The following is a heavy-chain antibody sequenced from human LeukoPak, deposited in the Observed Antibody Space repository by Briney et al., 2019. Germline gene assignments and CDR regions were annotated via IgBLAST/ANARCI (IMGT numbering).Heavy chain of an antibody. CDR2: INSDGSSR. J-gene: IGHJ4*02. V-gene: IGHV3-74*01. CDR3: ASDDYGDYGFDF. D-gene: IGHD4-17*01. CDR1: GFTFSSYS. Sequence: GGSLRLSCAASGFTFSSYSMNWVRQAPGKGLEWVSRINSDGSSRVYADSVKGRFTISRDNAKNTLYLQMNSLRAEDTAVYYCASDDYGDYGFDFWGQGTLVTVSS.